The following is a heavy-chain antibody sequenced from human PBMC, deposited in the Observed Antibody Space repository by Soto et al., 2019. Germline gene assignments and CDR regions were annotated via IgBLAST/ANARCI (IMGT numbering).Heavy chain of an antibody. Sequence: GGSLRLSCAASGFTFSSYGMHWVRQAPGKGLEWVAVISYDGSNKYYADSVKGRFTISRDNSKNTLYLQMNSLRAEDTAVYYCAAERGMDVWDQGTTVTVSS. CDR1: GFTFSSYG. V-gene: IGHV3-30*03. CDR3: AAERGMDV. J-gene: IGHJ6*02. CDR2: ISYDGSNK.